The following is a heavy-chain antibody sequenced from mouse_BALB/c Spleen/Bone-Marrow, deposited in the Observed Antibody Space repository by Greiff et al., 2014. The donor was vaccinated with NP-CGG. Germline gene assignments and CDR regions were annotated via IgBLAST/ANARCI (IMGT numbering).Heavy chain of an antibody. V-gene: IGHV3-8*02. J-gene: IGHJ2*01. CDR2: ISYTGNT. CDR3: ARSLGRFDY. D-gene: IGHD4-1*01. CDR1: GDSITSGY. Sequence: VQLQQSGPSLIKPSQTLSLTCSVTGDSITSGYWNWIRKFPGNEPEYMGYISYTGNTYYNPSLKSRISIARDTSKNQYYLQLHSVTTEDTATYFCARSLGRFDYWGQGATLTVSS.